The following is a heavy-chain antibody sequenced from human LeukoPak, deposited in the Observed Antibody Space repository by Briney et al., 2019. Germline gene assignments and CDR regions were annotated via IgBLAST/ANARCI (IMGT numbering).Heavy chain of an antibody. CDR1: GFTFSSYE. Sequence: GGSLRLSCAASGFTFSSYEMNWVRQAPGKGLEWVSYISSSGSTIYYADSVKGRFTISRDNAKNSLYLQMNSLRAEDTAVCYCASPPELLPYWGQGTLVTVSS. CDR2: ISSSGSTI. CDR3: ASPPELLPY. J-gene: IGHJ4*02. V-gene: IGHV3-48*03. D-gene: IGHD2-15*01.